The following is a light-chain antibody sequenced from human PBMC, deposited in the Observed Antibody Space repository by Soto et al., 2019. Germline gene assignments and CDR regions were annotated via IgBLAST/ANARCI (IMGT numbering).Light chain of an antibody. CDR2: EVS. Sequence: QSALTQPASVSGSPGQSITISCTGTSSDVGSYNLVSWYQQHPGKAPKLMTYEVSKRPSGVSNRLSGSKSGNTASLTISGLQAEDEADYYCCSYAGSSTYWVFGGGTKLTVL. CDR1: SSDVGSYNL. V-gene: IGLV2-23*02. CDR3: CSYAGSSTYWV. J-gene: IGLJ3*02.